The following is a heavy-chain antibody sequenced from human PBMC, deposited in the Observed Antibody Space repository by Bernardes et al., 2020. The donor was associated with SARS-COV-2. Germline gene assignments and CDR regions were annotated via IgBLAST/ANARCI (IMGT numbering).Heavy chain of an antibody. Sequence: EPLSLTCAVYGGSFSGYYWTWIRQPPGKGLEWIGEINHSGRINYNPSLKSRVIRSVDTSKNQFSLKLSSVTAADTAVYYCARGRSDDFWSDYGGFDYWGQGTLITVSS. D-gene: IGHD3-3*01. CDR3: ARGRSDDFWSDYGGFDY. J-gene: IGHJ4*02. CDR2: INHSGRI. CDR1: GGSFSGYY. V-gene: IGHV4-34*01.